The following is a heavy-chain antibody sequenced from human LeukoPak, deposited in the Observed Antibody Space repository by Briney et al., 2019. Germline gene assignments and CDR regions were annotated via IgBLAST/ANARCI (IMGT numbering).Heavy chain of an antibody. CDR2: VSPNGYTK. CDR3: AKDVNSSGYYLGFDY. J-gene: IGHJ4*02. V-gene: IGHV3-48*01. CDR1: GFTLSNYN. D-gene: IGHD3-22*01. Sequence: GGSLRLSCAASGFTLSNYNMNWVRQTPGKGLEWVSYVSPNGYTKHYADAVKGRFTISRDNAKDSLYLQMNSLRAEDTALYYCAKDVNSSGYYLGFDYWGQGTLVTVSS.